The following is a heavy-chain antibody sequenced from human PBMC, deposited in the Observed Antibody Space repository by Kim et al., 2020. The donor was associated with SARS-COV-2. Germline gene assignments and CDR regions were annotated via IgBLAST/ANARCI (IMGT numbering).Heavy chain of an antibody. Sequence: SETLSLTFAVSGVSITRHNWSWVRQTPGNVLEWIGEVFYTGSANYNPSLKSRVTMSVDTSKKQVSLRLTSVTAADTALYYCARNEAGAYYFDYWGQGTLVTVSS. CDR3: ARNEAGAYYFDY. V-gene: IGHV4-4*02. J-gene: IGHJ4*02. CDR2: VFYTGSA. D-gene: IGHD6-13*01. CDR1: GVSITRHNW.